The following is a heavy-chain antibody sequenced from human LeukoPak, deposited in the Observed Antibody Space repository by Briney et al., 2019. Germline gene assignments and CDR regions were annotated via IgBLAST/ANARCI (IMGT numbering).Heavy chain of an antibody. V-gene: IGHV3-48*03. Sequence: GGSLRLSCAASGFTFSSYEMNWVRQAPGKGLEWVSYISSSGSTIYYADSVKGRFTISRDNAKNSLYLQMNSLRAEDTAVYYCAKAGDPDYDILTGSSPSDHWGQGTLVTVSS. CDR3: AKAGDPDYDILTGSSPSDH. D-gene: IGHD3-9*01. CDR1: GFTFSSYE. CDR2: ISSSGSTI. J-gene: IGHJ4*02.